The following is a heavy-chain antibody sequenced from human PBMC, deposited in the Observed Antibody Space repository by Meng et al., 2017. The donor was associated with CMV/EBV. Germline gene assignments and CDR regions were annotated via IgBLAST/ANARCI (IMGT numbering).Heavy chain of an antibody. CDR2: ISSSGSTI. J-gene: IGHJ6*02. V-gene: IGHV3-11*01. CDR3: ARERILWFGADYYYYGMDV. D-gene: IGHD3-10*01. Sequence: GESLKISCAASGFTFSDYYMSWIRQAPGKGLEWVSYISSSGSTIYYADSVKGRFTISRDNAKNSLYLQMNSLRAEDTAVYYCARERILWFGADYYYYGMDVWGQGTTVTV. CDR1: GFTFSDYY.